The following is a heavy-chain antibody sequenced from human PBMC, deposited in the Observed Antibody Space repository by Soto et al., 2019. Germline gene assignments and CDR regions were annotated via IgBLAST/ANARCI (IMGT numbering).Heavy chain of an antibody. CDR3: ARDPLKVVVRRDAFDI. V-gene: IGHV3-21*01. Sequence: PGGSLRLSCAASGFTFSSYSMNWVRQAPGKGLEWVSSISSSSSYIYYADSVKGRFTISRDNAKNSLYLQMNSLSAEDTAVYYCARDPLKVVVRRDAFDIWGQGTMVTVSS. J-gene: IGHJ3*02. D-gene: IGHD3-22*01. CDR2: ISSSSSYI. CDR1: GFTFSSYS.